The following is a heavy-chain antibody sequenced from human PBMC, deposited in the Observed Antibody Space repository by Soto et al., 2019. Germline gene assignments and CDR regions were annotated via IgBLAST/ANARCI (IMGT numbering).Heavy chain of an antibody. V-gene: IGHV2-26*01. Sequence: QVTLKESGPVLVKPTETLTLTCTVSGFSLSNARMGVSWIRQPPGKALEWLAHIFSNDEKSYSTSLKSRLTISKDTPNSQVLLTMTNMDPVDTATYYCARIRYSSGCGHYSFAYWGQGTLVTLSS. CDR2: IFSNDEK. CDR1: GFSLSNARMG. D-gene: IGHD6-19*01. CDR3: ARIRYSSGCGHYSFAY. J-gene: IGHJ4*02.